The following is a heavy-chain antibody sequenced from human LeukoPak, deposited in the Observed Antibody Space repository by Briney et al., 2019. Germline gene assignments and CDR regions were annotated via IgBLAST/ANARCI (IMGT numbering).Heavy chain of an antibody. CDR2: IYHSGST. Sequence: PSETLSLTCTVSGYSISSGYYWGWIRQPPGKGLEWIGSIYHSGSTYYNPSLKSRVTISVDMSKNQFSLKLSSVTAADTAVYYCARDVPATAIQGFYFDYRGQGTLVTASS. CDR3: ARDVPATAIQGFYFDY. J-gene: IGHJ4*02. D-gene: IGHD2-2*02. CDR1: GYSISSGYY. V-gene: IGHV4-38-2*02.